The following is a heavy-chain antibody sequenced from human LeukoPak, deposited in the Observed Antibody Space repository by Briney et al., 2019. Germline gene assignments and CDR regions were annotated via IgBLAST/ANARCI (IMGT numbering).Heavy chain of an antibody. CDR3: ARDGGQYSSPQYYFDY. J-gene: IGHJ4*02. D-gene: IGHD6-6*01. CDR1: GFTFSSYA. Sequence: GGSLRLSYAASGFTFSSYAMHWVRQAPGKGLEYVSAISSNGGSTYYANSVKGRFTISRDNSKNTLYLQMGSLRAEDMAVYYCARDGGQYSSPQYYFDYWGQGTLVTVSS. CDR2: ISSNGGST. V-gene: IGHV3-64*01.